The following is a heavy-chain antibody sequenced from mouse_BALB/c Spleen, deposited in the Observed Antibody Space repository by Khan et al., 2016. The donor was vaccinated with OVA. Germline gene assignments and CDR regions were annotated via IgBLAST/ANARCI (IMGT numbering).Heavy chain of an antibody. D-gene: IGHD2-12*01. CDR2: ISSTGST. J-gene: IGHJ4*01. V-gene: IGHV3-2*02. CDR1: GYAITSDDA. CDR3: ARCLYYSYGYALDC. Sequence: EVQLQESGPGLVKPSQSLSLTCTVTGYAITSDDAWNWIRQFPGNKLEWMGYISSTGSTSYNPSLKSRISITLDTSKNQFFLQLKSVTTEDTAAYYCARCLYYSYGYALDCWGRGTSVTVSS.